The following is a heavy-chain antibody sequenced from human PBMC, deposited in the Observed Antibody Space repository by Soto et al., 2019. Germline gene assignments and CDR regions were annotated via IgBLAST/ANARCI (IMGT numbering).Heavy chain of an antibody. CDR2: ISSSSSYI. Sequence: KPGGSLRLSCAASGFTFSSYSMNWVRQAPGKGLEWVSSISSSSSYIYYADSVKGRFTISRDNAKNSLYLQMNSLRAEDTAVYYCEFVGTGYSSGWTELTFDYWGQGTLVTVSS. D-gene: IGHD6-19*01. J-gene: IGHJ4*02. CDR1: GFTFSSYS. V-gene: IGHV3-21*01. CDR3: EFVGTGYSSGWTELTFDY.